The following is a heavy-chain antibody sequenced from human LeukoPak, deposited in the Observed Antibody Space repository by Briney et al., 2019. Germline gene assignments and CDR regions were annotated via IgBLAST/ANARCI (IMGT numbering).Heavy chain of an antibody. J-gene: IGHJ4*02. CDR3: ARHVNYYDSSGYYYDY. CDR2: IYYSGST. D-gene: IGHD3-22*01. Sequence: PSETLSLTCTVSGGSISSYYRSWIRQPPGKGLEWIGYIYYSGSTNYNPSLKSRVTISVDTSKNQFSLKLSSVTAADTAVYYCARHVNYYDSSGYYYDYWGQGTLVTVSS. V-gene: IGHV4-59*08. CDR1: GGSISSYY.